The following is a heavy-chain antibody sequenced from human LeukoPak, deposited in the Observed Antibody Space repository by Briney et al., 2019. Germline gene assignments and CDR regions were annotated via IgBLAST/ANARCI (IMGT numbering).Heavy chain of an antibody. CDR2: IKQDGSEK. D-gene: IGHD1-26*01. CDR3: ARGGAAPLVVFDY. CDR1: GFTFRSYW. Sequence: GGSLRLSCAASGFTFRSYWMSWVRQAPGKGLEWVANIKQDGSEKYYVDSVKGRFTISRDNAKNSLYLQMNSLRAEDTAVYYCARGGAAPLVVFDYWGQGTLVTVSS. V-gene: IGHV3-7*01. J-gene: IGHJ4*02.